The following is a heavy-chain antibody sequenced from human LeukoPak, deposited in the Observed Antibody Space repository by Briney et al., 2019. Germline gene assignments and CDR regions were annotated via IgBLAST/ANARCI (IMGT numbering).Heavy chain of an antibody. J-gene: IGHJ3*02. Sequence: ASVKVSCKASGYTFTSYDINWVRQAAGQGLEWMGWMNSNSGNTGYAQKFQGRVTMNRNTSISTAYMELNSLRSEDTAVYYCARGRGLRSLAFDIWGQGTMVTVSS. V-gene: IGHV1-8*01. D-gene: IGHD5-12*01. CDR2: MNSNSGNT. CDR3: ARGRGLRSLAFDI. CDR1: GYTFTSYD.